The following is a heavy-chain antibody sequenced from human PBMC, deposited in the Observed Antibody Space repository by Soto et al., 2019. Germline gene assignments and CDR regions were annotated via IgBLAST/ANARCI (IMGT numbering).Heavy chain of an antibody. J-gene: IGHJ6*02. CDR3: ARVGDSGESYYYYGMDV. CDR1: GGSISSGGYS. Sequence: SETLSLTCAVSGGSISSGGYSWSWIRQPPGKGLEWIGYIYHSGSTYYNPSLKSRVTISVDRSKNQFSLKLSSVTAADTAVYYCARVGDSGESYYYYGMDVWGQGTTVTVSS. D-gene: IGHD6-19*01. CDR2: IYHSGST. V-gene: IGHV4-30-2*01.